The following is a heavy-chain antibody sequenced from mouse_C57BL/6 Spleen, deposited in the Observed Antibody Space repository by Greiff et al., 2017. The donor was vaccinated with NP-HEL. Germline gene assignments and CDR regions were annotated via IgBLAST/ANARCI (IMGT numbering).Heavy chain of an antibody. V-gene: IGHV3-6*01. Sequence: EVQLQQSGPGLVKPSQSLSLTCSVTGYSITSGYYWNWIRQFPGNKLEWMGYISYDGSNNYNPSLKNRISITRDTSKNQFFLKLNSVTTEDTATYYCAREGIYYYGSRRDYFDYWGQGTTLTVSS. CDR1: GYSITSGYY. CDR2: ISYDGSN. J-gene: IGHJ2*01. CDR3: AREGIYYYGSRRDYFDY. D-gene: IGHD1-1*01.